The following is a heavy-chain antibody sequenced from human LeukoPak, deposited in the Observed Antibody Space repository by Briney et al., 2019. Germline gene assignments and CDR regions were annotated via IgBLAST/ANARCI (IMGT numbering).Heavy chain of an antibody. J-gene: IGHJ3*01. CDR3: VRDGGRYSYASD. CDR2: INSDGSST. V-gene: IGHV3-74*01. CDR1: GFTFSSSW. D-gene: IGHD5-18*01. Sequence: PGGSLRLSCAASGFTFSSSWMHWVRQAPEKGLVWVSRINSDGSSTSYADSVKGRFTISRDNAKNTLFLQMNSLRAEDTAVYYCVRDGGRYSYASDWGQGTMVIVSS.